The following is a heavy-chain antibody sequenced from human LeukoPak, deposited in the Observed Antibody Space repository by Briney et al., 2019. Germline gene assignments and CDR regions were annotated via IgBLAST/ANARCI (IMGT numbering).Heavy chain of an antibody. CDR2: ISSSSSYI. Sequence: PGGYLRLSCAASGFTFSSYSMNWVRQAPGKGLEWVSSISSSSSYIYYADSVKGRFTISRDNAKNSLYLQMNSLRVEDTAVYYCARGGTAAAKYFKHWGQGTLVTVSS. CDR1: GFTFSSYS. CDR3: ARGGTAAAKYFKH. D-gene: IGHD6-13*01. V-gene: IGHV3-21*01. J-gene: IGHJ1*01.